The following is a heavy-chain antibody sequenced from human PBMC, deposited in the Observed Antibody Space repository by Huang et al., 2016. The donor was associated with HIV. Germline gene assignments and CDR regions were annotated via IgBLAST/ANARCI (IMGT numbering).Heavy chain of an antibody. J-gene: IGHJ3*02. Sequence: EVQLVESGGGLVRPGGSLTLSCAASGFTFSDDSMSWVRQAPGKGLEWVSHISGSSTYIYYVDSVKGRFAISRDNAKNLLFLQMNSLRAEDTALYYCARRYNWNYVAHGFDIWGQGTMVTVSS. CDR3: ARRYNWNYVAHGFDI. CDR2: ISGSSTYI. D-gene: IGHD1-7*01. V-gene: IGHV3-21*06. CDR1: GFTFSDDS.